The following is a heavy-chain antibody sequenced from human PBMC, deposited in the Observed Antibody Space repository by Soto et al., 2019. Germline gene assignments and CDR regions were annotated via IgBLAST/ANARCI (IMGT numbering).Heavy chain of an antibody. J-gene: IGHJ4*02. Sequence: SETLSLTCTVSGGSIISGDYYWNWIRQPPGKGLEWIGYIYYSGSTTYHPSLKSRVTISVDTSKNQFSLNLTSVTAADTAVYYCARLGGYYQAFDQWGQGSLVTVSS. D-gene: IGHD3-22*01. CDR3: ARLGGYYQAFDQ. CDR2: IYYSGST. V-gene: IGHV4-30-4*01. CDR1: GGSIISGDYY.